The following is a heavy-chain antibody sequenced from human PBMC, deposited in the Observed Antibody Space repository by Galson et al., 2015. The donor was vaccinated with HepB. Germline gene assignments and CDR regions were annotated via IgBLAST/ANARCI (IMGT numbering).Heavy chain of an antibody. CDR3: ARDRISNYYGFSYYYYGMDV. CDR2: ISYDGSNK. J-gene: IGHJ6*02. D-gene: IGHD3-10*01. Sequence: SLRLSCAASGFTFSSYAMHWVRQAPGKGLEWVAVISYDGSNKYYADSVKGRFTISRDNSKNTLYLQMNSLRAEDTAVYYCARDRISNYYGFSYYYYGMDVWGQGTTVTVSS. CDR1: GFTFSSYA. V-gene: IGHV3-30-3*01.